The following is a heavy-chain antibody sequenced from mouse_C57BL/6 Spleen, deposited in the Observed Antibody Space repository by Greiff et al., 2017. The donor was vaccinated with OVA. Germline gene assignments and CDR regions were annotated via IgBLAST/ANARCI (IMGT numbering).Heavy chain of an antibody. CDR1: GFTFNTYA. CDR3: VREGGQYFDY. J-gene: IGHJ2*01. CDR2: IRSKIINYAT. D-gene: IGHD6-1*01. Sequence: DVMLVESGGGLVQPKGSLKLSCAASGFTFNTYAMHWVRQAPGKGLEWVARIRSKIINYATYYVDSVKDRFTIARDYSQSMLYLQMNNLKTEDTAMYYCVREGGQYFDYWGQGTTLTVSS. V-gene: IGHV10-3*01.